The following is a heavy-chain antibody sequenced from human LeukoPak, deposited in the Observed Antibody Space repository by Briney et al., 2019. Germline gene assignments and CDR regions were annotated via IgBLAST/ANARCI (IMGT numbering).Heavy chain of an antibody. Sequence: GGSLRLSCAASGFTFSSYAMSWVRQAPGKGLEWVSAISGSGGYTCYADSVKGRFTISRDNSKNTLYLHMNSLRAEDTAVYYCATEDSSDYYSFDFWGQGALVTVSS. CDR2: ISGSGGYT. V-gene: IGHV3-23*01. CDR1: GFTFSSYA. CDR3: ATEDSSDYYSFDF. D-gene: IGHD3-22*01. J-gene: IGHJ4*02.